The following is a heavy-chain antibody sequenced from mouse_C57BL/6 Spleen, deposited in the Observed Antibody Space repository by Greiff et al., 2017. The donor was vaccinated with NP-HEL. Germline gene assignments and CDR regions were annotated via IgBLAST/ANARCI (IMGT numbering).Heavy chain of an antibody. V-gene: IGHV5-4*03. CDR3: ARAYDYDEAWFAY. CDR2: ISDGGSYT. J-gene: IGHJ3*01. D-gene: IGHD2-4*01. Sequence: EVKLMESGGGLVKPGGSLKLSCAASGFTFSSYAMSWVRQTPEKRLEWVATISDGGSYTYYPDNVKGRFTISRDNAKNNLYLQMSHLKSEDTAMYYCARAYDYDEAWFAYWGQGTLVTVSA. CDR1: GFTFSSYA.